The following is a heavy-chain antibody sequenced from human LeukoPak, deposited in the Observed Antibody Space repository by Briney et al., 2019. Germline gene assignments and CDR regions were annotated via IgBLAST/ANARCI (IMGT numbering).Heavy chain of an antibody. CDR1: GDSISSYY. CDR2: IYYSGST. V-gene: IGHV4-59*01. CDR3: ARENNYFDY. Sequence: SETLSLTCTVSGDSISSYYWTWIRQPPGKGLEWIGYIYYSGSTNYNPSLKSRVTISVDTSKNQFSLKLNSVTAADTAVYYCARENNYFDYWGQGTLVTVSS. J-gene: IGHJ4*02.